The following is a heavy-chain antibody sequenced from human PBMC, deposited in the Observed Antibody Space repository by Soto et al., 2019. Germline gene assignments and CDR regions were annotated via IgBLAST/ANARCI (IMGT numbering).Heavy chain of an antibody. Sequence: QVQLVQSGTEVKKPGSSVKVSCKASGGTFRNYPINWVRQAPGQGLEWMGSIFPLTDIPDYAQNFQARLTISADKSTSTADMELRSLTSDDTAMYFCARGPLVVVNYFESWGQGTLVAVSS. J-gene: IGHJ4*02. CDR1: GGTFRNYP. CDR2: IFPLTDIP. CDR3: ARGPLVVVNYFES. V-gene: IGHV1-69*02.